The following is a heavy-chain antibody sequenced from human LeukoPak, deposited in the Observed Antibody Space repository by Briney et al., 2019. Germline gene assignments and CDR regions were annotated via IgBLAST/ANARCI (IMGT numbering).Heavy chain of an antibody. V-gene: IGHV4-39*01. Sequence: SETLSLTCTVSGGSISSSTNFWGWVRQAPGRGLEWIASPYYSRNTYYNPSLKSRVTIFVDTSKNQFSLKLSSVTAADTAVYYCARHEEEDGYNAMTFDYWRQGTLVTVSS. D-gene: IGHD5-24*01. J-gene: IGHJ4*02. CDR3: ARHEEEDGYNAMTFDY. CDR1: GGSISSSTNF. CDR2: PYYSRNT.